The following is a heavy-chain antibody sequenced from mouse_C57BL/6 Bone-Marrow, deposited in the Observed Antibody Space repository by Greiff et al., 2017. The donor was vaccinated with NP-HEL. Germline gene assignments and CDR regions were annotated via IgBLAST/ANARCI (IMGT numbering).Heavy chain of an antibody. V-gene: IGHV1-69*01. Sequence: QVQLKQPGAELVMPGASVKLSCKASGYTFTSYWMHWVKQRPGQGLEWIGEIDTSDSYTNYNRKFKGKSTLTVDKSSSTAYMQLSSLTSEDSAVYYCARGEGNLECYYCVQGTTLTVSS. CDR2: IDTSDSYT. CDR1: GYTFTSYW. CDR3: ARGEGNLECYY. J-gene: IGHJ2*01.